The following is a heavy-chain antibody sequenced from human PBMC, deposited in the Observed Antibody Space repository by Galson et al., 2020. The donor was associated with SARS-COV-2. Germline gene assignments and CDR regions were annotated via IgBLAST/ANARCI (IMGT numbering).Heavy chain of an antibody. Sequence: ASVKVSCKVSGYTLTELSMHWVRQAPGKGLEWMGGFDPEDGETIYAQKFQGRVTMTEDTSTDTAYMELSSLRSADTAVYYCATVFTSTVTTWSYWFDPWGQGTLVTVSS. V-gene: IGHV1-24*01. CDR1: GYTLTELS. J-gene: IGHJ5*02. D-gene: IGHD4-17*01. CDR3: ATVFTSTVTTWSYWFDP. CDR2: FDPEDGET.